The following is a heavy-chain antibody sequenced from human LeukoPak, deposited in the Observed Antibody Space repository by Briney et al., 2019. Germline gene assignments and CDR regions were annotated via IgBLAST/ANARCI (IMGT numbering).Heavy chain of an antibody. D-gene: IGHD3-10*01. CDR3: VRVNYGSNSGFHFDL. CDR2: ISDSGFVT. J-gene: IGHJ4*02. V-gene: IGHV3-23*01. Sequence: GGSLRLSCYASGFNFVYFAMTWVRQLPGESLECVSVISDSGFVTYVADSVKGRFSVSRDNSKNILFLQMTSMTVADTARYICVRVNYGSNSGFHFDLWGQGTPVTVSS. CDR1: GFNFVYFA.